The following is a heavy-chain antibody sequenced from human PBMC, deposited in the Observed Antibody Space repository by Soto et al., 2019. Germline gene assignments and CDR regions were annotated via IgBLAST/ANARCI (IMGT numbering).Heavy chain of an antibody. V-gene: IGHV3-30*18. J-gene: IGHJ6*02. D-gene: IGHD3-16*01. CDR3: AKGIHVNSPYGMDV. CDR2: ISYDGSNK. CDR1: GFTLSSYG. Sequence: QVQLVESGGGVVQPGRSLRLSCAASGFTLSSYGMHWVRQAPGKGLEWVAVISYDGSNKYYADSVKGRFTISRDNSKNTLYLQMNSLRAEDTAVYYCAKGIHVNSPYGMDVWGQGTTVTVSS.